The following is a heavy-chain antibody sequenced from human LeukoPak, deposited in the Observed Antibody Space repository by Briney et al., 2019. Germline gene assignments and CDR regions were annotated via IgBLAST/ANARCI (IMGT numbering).Heavy chain of an antibody. D-gene: IGHD1-26*01. V-gene: IGHV3-11*01. CDR1: GFTFSDYY. J-gene: IGHJ3*02. Sequence: KPGGSLRLSCAASGFTFSDYYMSWIRQAPGKGLEWVSYISSSGSTIYYADSVKGRFTISRDNAKNSLYLQMNSLRAEDMALYYCAKERGWGATTWGAFDIWGQGTMVTVSS. CDR3: AKERGWGATTWGAFDI. CDR2: ISSSGSTI.